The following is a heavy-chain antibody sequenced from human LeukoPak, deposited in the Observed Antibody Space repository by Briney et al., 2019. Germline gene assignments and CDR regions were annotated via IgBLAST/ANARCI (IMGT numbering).Heavy chain of an antibody. Sequence: GGSLRLSCAASGFTVSSNYMSWVRQAPGKGLEWVSVIYSGGSTYYADSVKGRFTISRDNSKNTLDLQMNSLRAEDTAVYYCAREGVGRTAFQNYFDYWGQGILVTVSS. V-gene: IGHV3-66*01. J-gene: IGHJ4*02. CDR1: GFTVSSNY. CDR2: IYSGGST. CDR3: AREGVGRTAFQNYFDY. D-gene: IGHD1-26*01.